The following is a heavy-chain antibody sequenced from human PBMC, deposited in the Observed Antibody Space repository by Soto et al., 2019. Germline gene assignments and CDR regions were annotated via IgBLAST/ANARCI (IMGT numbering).Heavy chain of an antibody. Sequence: QVQLVQSGAEVKKPGSSVKVSCKASGGTFSSYTISWVRQAPGQGLEWMGRIIPILGIANYAKKFQGRVTITADKXXSXAXXELSSLRSEDTAVYYCARVLGRIVVVPAADYGMDVWGQGTTVTVSS. CDR2: IIPILGIA. D-gene: IGHD2-2*01. V-gene: IGHV1-69*02. CDR3: ARVLGRIVVVPAADYGMDV. CDR1: GGTFSSYT. J-gene: IGHJ6*02.